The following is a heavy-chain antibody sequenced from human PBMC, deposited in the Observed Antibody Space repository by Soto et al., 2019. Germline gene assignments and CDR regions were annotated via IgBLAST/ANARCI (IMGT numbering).Heavy chain of an antibody. V-gene: IGHV3-7*01. CDR1: GFTFSSYW. D-gene: IGHD5-18*01. Sequence: GGSLRLSCAASGFTFSSYWMSWVRQAPGKGLEWVANIKQDGSEKYYVDPVKGRFTISRDNAKNSLYLQMNSLRAEDTAVYYCAREGLQLWVPENVDYWGQGALVTVSS. CDR2: IKQDGSEK. J-gene: IGHJ4*02. CDR3: AREGLQLWVPENVDY.